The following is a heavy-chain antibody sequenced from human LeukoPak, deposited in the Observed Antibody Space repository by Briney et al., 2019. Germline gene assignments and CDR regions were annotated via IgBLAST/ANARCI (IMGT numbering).Heavy chain of an antibody. J-gene: IGHJ3*02. CDR2: INHSGST. D-gene: IGHD3-10*01. CDR3: ARGPRGSVYYYGSGRRRAFDI. CDR1: GGSFSGYY. V-gene: IGHV4-34*01. Sequence: PSETLSLTCAVYGGSFSGYYWSWIRQPPGKGLEWIGEINHSGSTNYNPSLKSRVTISVDTSKNQFSLKLSSVTAADTAVYYCARGPRGSVYYYGSGRRRAFDIWGQGTMVTVSS.